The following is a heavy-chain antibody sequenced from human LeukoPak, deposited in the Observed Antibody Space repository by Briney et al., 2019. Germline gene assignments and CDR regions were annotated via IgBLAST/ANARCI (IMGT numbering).Heavy chain of an antibody. Sequence: SETLSLTCTVSGGSISSSSYYWGWIRQPPGKELEWIGSIYYSGSTYYNPSLKSRVTISVDTSKNQFSLKLSSVTAADTAVYYCARLRLELFFDYWGQGTLVTVSS. J-gene: IGHJ4*02. CDR1: GGSISSSSYY. D-gene: IGHD1-7*01. V-gene: IGHV4-39*01. CDR2: IYYSGST. CDR3: ARLRLELFFDY.